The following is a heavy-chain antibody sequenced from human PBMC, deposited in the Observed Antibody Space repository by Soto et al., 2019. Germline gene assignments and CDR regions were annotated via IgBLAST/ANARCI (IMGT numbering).Heavy chain of an antibody. J-gene: IGHJ4*02. D-gene: IGHD1-1*01. V-gene: IGHV4-4*02. Sequence: PSETLSLTCAVSSGSISSSNWWSWVRQPPGKGLEWIGEIYHSGSTNYNPSLKSRVTISVDKSKNQFSLKLSSVTAADTAVYYCARHGISDQYYFDYWGQGTLVTVSS. CDR2: IYHSGST. CDR1: SGSISSSNW. CDR3: ARHGISDQYYFDY.